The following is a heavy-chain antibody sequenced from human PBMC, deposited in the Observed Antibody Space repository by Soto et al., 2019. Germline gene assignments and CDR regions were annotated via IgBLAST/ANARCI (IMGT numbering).Heavy chain of an antibody. CDR1: GFTFTSSA. CDR3: AAANLDYYDSSGYYRGRYFDY. CDR2: IVVGSGNT. J-gene: IGHJ4*01. Sequence: ASVKVSCEASGFTFTSSAVQWVRQARGQRLEWIGWIVVGSGNTNYAQKFQERVTITRDMSTSTAYMELSSLRSEDTAVYYCAAANLDYYDSSGYYRGRYFDYWG. D-gene: IGHD3-22*01. V-gene: IGHV1-58*01.